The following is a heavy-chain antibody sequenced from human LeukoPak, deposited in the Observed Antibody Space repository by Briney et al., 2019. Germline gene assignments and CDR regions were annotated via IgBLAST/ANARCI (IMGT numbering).Heavy chain of an antibody. CDR3: ARVPSGSDAFDI. V-gene: IGHV4-59*01. CDR1: GGSTSSYY. Sequence: PSETLSLTCTVSGGSTSSYYWSWIRQPPGKGLEWIGYIYYSGSTNYNPSLKSRVTISVDTSKNQFSLKLSSVTAADTAVYYCARVPSGSDAFDIWGQGTMVTVSS. D-gene: IGHD3-22*01. J-gene: IGHJ3*02. CDR2: IYYSGST.